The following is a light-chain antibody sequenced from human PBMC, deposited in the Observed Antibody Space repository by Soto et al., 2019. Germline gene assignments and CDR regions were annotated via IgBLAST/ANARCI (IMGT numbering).Light chain of an antibody. V-gene: IGKV1-5*01. CDR2: DAS. J-gene: IGKJ1*01. CDR1: QSISSW. CDR3: QQYNSYWT. Sequence: DIQITQSPSTLSASVGDRVTITCRASQSISSWLAWYQQKPGKAPKLLIYDASSLESGVPSRFSGSGSGTEFTLTISCLQPDDFATYYCQQYNSYWTFGQGTKVEIK.